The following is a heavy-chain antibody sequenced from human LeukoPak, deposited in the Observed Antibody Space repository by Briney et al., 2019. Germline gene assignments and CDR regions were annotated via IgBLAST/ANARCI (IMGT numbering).Heavy chain of an antibody. CDR3: ARSMYYYDSSGYYYGGVYY. D-gene: IGHD3-22*01. Sequence: SETLSLTCTVSGGSISSYYWSWIRQPPGKGQEWIGYIYYSGNTNYNPSLRSRVSISVDTSKNQFSLKLSSVTAADTAVYYCARSMYYYDSSGYYYGGVYYWGQGTLVTVSS. V-gene: IGHV4-59*01. CDR2: IYYSGNT. J-gene: IGHJ4*02. CDR1: GGSISSYY.